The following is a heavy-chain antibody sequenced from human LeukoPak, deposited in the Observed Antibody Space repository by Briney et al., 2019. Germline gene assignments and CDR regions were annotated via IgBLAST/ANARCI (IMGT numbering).Heavy chain of an antibody. D-gene: IGHD1-26*01. Sequence: SETLSLTCTVSGGSISSSNYYWGWIRQPPGKGLEWIGSIYYSGSTYYNPSLKSRVTISVDTSKNQFSLKLSSVTAADTAVYYCARDPYSGDYGPYYYYYMDVWGKGTTVTISS. V-gene: IGHV4-39*07. CDR1: GGSISSSNYY. J-gene: IGHJ6*03. CDR3: ARDPYSGDYGPYYYYYMDV. CDR2: IYYSGST.